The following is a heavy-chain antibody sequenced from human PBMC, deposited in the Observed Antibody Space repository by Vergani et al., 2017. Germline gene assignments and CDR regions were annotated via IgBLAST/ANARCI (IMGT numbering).Heavy chain of an antibody. J-gene: IGHJ6*02. CDR3: ARLTANKYCSSTSCYGGYYYYYGMDV. D-gene: IGHD2-2*01. CDR2: MNPNSGNT. Sequence: QVQLVQSGAEVKKPGASVKVSCKASGYTFTSYDINWVRQATGQGLEWMGWMNPNSGNTGYAQKFQGRVTITRNTSISTAYMELSSLRSEDTAVYYCARLTANKYCSSTSCYGGYYYYYGMDVWGQGTTVTVSS. V-gene: IGHV1-8*03. CDR1: GYTFTSYD.